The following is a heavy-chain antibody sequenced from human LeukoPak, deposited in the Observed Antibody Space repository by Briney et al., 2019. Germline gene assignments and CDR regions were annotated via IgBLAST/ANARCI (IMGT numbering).Heavy chain of an antibody. V-gene: IGHV1-69*04. CDR1: GGTFSSYA. D-gene: IGHD1-26*01. CDR3: ARSWGIVGATGPIDF. J-gene: IGHJ4*02. CDR2: IIPILGIA. Sequence: GASVKVSCKASGGTFSSYAISWVRQAPGQGLEWMGRIIPILGIANYAQKFQGRVTITADKSTSTAYMELSSLRSEDTAVNYCARSWGIVGATGPIDFWGQGTLVTVSS.